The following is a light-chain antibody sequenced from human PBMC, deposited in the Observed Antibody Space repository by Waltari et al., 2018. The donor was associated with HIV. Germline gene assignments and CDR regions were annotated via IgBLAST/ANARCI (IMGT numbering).Light chain of an antibody. CDR2: DVS. V-gene: IGLV2-14*03. J-gene: IGLJ1*01. CDR3: SSYTSSSPYA. CDR1: SSDVGGYNY. Sequence: QSALTQPASVSGSPGQSITISCTGTSSDVGGYNYVSWYQQHPVKAPKLMIYDVSNRPSRVSNRVSGSKSANTASLTISGLQAEDEADYCCSSYTSSSPYAFGTGTKVTVL.